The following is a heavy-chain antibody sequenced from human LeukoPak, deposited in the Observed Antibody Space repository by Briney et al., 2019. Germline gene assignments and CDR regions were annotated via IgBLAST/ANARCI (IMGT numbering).Heavy chain of an antibody. CDR1: GFTFSSYG. J-gene: IGHJ4*02. Sequence: GGSLRLSCAASGFTFSSYGMHWVRQAPGKGLEWVAVIWYDGSNKYYADSVKGRFTISRDNSKNTLYLQMNSLRAEDTAVYYCAKDGSSSSGFYCWGQGTLVTVSS. V-gene: IGHV3-33*06. CDR2: IWYDGSNK. CDR3: AKDGSSSSGFYC. D-gene: IGHD6-6*01.